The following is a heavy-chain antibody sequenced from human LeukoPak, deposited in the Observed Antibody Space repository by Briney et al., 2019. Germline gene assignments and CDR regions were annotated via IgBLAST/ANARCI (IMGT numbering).Heavy chain of an antibody. Sequence: SVKLSCKASGGTLSSYAISWVRQAPGQGLEWMGGIIPIFGTANYAQKFQGRVTITADKSTSTAYMELSSLRSEDTAVYYCARDGYYGSGSPDYWGQGTLVTVSS. J-gene: IGHJ4*02. D-gene: IGHD3-10*01. CDR2: IIPIFGTA. CDR3: ARDGYYGSGSPDY. CDR1: GGTLSSYA. V-gene: IGHV1-69*06.